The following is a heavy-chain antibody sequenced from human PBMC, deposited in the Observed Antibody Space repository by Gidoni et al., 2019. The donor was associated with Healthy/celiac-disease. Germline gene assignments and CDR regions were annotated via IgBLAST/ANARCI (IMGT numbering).Heavy chain of an antibody. CDR2: IYHSGST. Sequence: QVQLQESGPGLVKPAETLSLTCAVAGYSISSGYYWGWIRQPPGKGLEWIGSIYHSGSTYYNPSLKSRVPISVATSKNQFSLTLSSVTAADTAVYYCAREQQLVWGNWFDPWGQGTLVTVSS. D-gene: IGHD6-13*01. CDR3: AREQQLVWGNWFDP. CDR1: GYSISSGYY. J-gene: IGHJ5*02. V-gene: IGHV4-38-2*01.